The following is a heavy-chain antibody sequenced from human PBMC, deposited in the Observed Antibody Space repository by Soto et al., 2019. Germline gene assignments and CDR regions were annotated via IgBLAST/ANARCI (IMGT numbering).Heavy chain of an antibody. CDR2: IYYSGST. Sequence: ASETLSLTCTVSGGSISSGGYYWSWIRQHPGRGLEWIGYIYYSGSTYYNPSLKSRVTISVDTSKNQFSLKLSSVTAADTAVYYCARSGSSGYYYIYYYGMDVWGQGTTVTVSS. CDR3: ARSGSSGYYYIYYYGMDV. D-gene: IGHD3-22*01. CDR1: GGSISSGGYY. V-gene: IGHV4-31*03. J-gene: IGHJ6*02.